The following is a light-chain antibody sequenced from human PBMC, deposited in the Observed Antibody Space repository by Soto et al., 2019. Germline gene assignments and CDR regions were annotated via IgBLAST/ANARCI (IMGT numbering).Light chain of an antibody. CDR3: CSDAGSSSYV. J-gene: IGLJ1*01. CDR2: AVT. CDR1: SSDVWSFNF. Sequence: QSALTQPASVSGSPGQAITISCTRPSSDVWSFNFVSWYQQHPDKAPQVLIYAVTKRPPGVSNRFSGSKSGNTASLTIAGLQADDEADYYCCSDAGSSSYVFGTGTKLTVL. V-gene: IGLV2-23*02.